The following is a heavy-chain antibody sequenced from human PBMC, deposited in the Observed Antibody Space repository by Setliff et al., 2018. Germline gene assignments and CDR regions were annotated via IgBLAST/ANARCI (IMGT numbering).Heavy chain of an antibody. CDR2: INAGNGNT. CDR3: ARDGFEIVVVPAAIYYYYYMDV. Sequence: ASVKVSCKASGYTFTSYAMHWVRQDPGQRLEWMGWINAGNGNTKYSQKFQGRVTITRDTSASTAYMELSSLRSEDTAVYYCARDGFEIVVVPAAIYYYYYMDVWGKGTTVTVSS. D-gene: IGHD2-2*01. V-gene: IGHV1-3*01. J-gene: IGHJ6*03. CDR1: GYTFTSYA.